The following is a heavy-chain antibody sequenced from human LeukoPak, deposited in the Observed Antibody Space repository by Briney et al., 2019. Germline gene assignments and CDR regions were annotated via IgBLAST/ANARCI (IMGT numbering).Heavy chain of an antibody. Sequence: GGSLRLSCAASGFTFSNAWMSWVRQAPGKGLEWVGRIKSKTDGGTTDYAAPVKGRFTISRDDSKNTLYLQMNSLKTEDTAVYYWTTDLATDIVATPFDYWGQGTLVTVSS. D-gene: IGHD5-12*01. J-gene: IGHJ4*02. CDR1: GFTFSNAW. CDR2: IKSKTDGGTT. V-gene: IGHV3-15*01. CDR3: TTDLATDIVATPFDY.